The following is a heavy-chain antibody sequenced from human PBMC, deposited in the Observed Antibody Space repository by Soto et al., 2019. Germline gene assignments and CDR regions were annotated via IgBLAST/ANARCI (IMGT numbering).Heavy chain of an antibody. CDR2: IYPGDSDT. J-gene: IGHJ4*02. V-gene: IGHV5-51*01. Sequence: GASLKISCKGSGYSFVSYWIGWVRQMPGKGLEWMGIIYPGDSDTRYSPSFQGQVTISTDKSITTVYLQWSSLMASDTAMYYCARTDGYEIEYWGQGTLVTVSS. CDR1: GYSFVSYW. CDR3: ARTDGYEIEY. D-gene: IGHD5-12*01.